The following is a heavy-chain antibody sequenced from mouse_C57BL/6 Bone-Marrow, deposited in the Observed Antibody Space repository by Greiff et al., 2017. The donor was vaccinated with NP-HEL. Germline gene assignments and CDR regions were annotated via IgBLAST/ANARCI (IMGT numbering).Heavy chain of an antibody. J-gene: IGHJ4*01. V-gene: IGHV1-42*01. CDR2: INPSTGGT. Sequence: EVQLQQSGPELVKPGASVKISCKASGYSFTGYYMNWVKQSPEKSLEWIGEINPSTGGTTYNQKFKAKATLTVDKSSSTAYMQLKSLTSEDSAVYYCARSPAYAPHGAMDYWGQGTSVTVSS. CDR1: GYSFTGYY. CDR3: ARSPAYAPHGAMDY. D-gene: IGHD2-14*01.